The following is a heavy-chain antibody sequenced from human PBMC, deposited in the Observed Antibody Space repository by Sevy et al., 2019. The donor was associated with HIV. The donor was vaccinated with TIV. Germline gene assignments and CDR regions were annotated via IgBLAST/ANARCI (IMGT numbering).Heavy chain of an antibody. CDR3: ARGAAAGTFDY. CDR1: GFTFSSYW. J-gene: IGHJ4*02. D-gene: IGHD6-13*01. V-gene: IGHV3-74*01. CDR2: VNSDGSST. Sequence: GGSLRLSCAASGFTFSSYWMHWVRQAPGKGLVWVSRVNSDGSSTSYAESVKRRFTISRDNAKNTLYLQMNSLRAEDTAVYYCARGAAAGTFDYWGQGTLVTVSS.